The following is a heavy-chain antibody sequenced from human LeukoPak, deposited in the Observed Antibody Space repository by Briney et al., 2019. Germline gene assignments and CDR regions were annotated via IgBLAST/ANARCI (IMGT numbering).Heavy chain of an antibody. J-gene: IGHJ5*02. CDR2: INPSGGST. Sequence: ASVKVSRKASGYTFTSYYMHWVRQAPGQGLEWMGIINPSGGSTSYAQKFQGRVTMTRDTSTSTVYMELSSLRSEDTAVYYCARDSVVYAYSTTFDPWGQGTLVTVSS. CDR3: ARDSVVYAYSTTFDP. V-gene: IGHV1-46*01. D-gene: IGHD2-8*02. CDR1: GYTFTSYY.